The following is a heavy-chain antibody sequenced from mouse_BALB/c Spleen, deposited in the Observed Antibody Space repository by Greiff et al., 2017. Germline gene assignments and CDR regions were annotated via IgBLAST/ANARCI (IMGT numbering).Heavy chain of an antibody. Sequence: VQVVESGPELVKPGASVKISCKASGYTFTDYYINWVKQKPGQGLEWIGWIYPGSGNTKYNEKFKGKATLTVDTSSSTAYMQLSSLTSEDTAVYFCASGGGTHYFDYWGQGTTLTVSS. D-gene: IGHD1-1*02. CDR2: IYPGSGNT. V-gene: IGHV1-84*02. CDR1: GYTFTDYY. J-gene: IGHJ2*01. CDR3: ASGGGTHYFDY.